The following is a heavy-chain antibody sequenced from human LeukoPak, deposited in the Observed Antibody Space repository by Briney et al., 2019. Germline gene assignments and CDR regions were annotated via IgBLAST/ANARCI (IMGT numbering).Heavy chain of an antibody. Sequence: GGSLRLSCEASGFTFITYWMTWVRQAPGQGLEWVASIKHDGSAKYYVDSVMGRFTISRDNAKNSLYLQMNSLRAEDTAVYYCARDHLDFWSGSNLYYFDYWGQGTLVTVSS. D-gene: IGHD3-3*01. V-gene: IGHV3-7*01. J-gene: IGHJ4*02. CDR1: GFTFITYW. CDR3: ARDHLDFWSGSNLYYFDY. CDR2: IKHDGSAK.